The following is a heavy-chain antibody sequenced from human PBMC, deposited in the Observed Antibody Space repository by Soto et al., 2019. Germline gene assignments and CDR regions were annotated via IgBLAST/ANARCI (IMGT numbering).Heavy chain of an antibody. Sequence: SETLSLTCTVSGGSISSYYWSWIRQPPGKGLEWIGYIYYSGSTNYNPSLKSRVTISVDTPKNQFSLKLSSVTAADTAVYYCAKATTDDAFDIWGQGTMVTVSS. D-gene: IGHD1-26*01. CDR1: GGSISSYY. CDR2: IYYSGST. V-gene: IGHV4-59*01. J-gene: IGHJ3*02. CDR3: AKATTDDAFDI.